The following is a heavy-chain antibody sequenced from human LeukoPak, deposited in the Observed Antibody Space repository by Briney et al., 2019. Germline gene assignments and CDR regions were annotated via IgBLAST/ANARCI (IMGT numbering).Heavy chain of an antibody. J-gene: IGHJ4*02. CDR3: ARDAVAFGEPTVFDY. D-gene: IGHD3-10*01. CDR1: GFTFSSYG. V-gene: IGHV3-30*02. CDR2: IRYDGSNK. Sequence: GGSLRLSCAASGFTFSSYGMHWVRQAPGKGLEWVAFIRYDGSNKYYADSVKGRFTISRDNSKNTLYLQMNSLRAEDTAVYYCARDAVAFGEPTVFDYWGQGTLVTVSS.